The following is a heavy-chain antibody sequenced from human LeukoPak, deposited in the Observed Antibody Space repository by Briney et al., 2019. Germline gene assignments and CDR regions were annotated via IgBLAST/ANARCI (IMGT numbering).Heavy chain of an antibody. CDR3: ARVPSLGHCSGGSCYRFDH. CDR2: MNPDSTNT. J-gene: IGHJ4*02. D-gene: IGHD2-15*01. CDR1: GYTFASYD. V-gene: IGHV1-8*01. Sequence: ASVTVSCKASGYTFASYDINWVRQAPGQGLEWMGWMNPDSTNTGYAQKFQGRVTMTRDTSMSTAYMELSSLTSEDTAVYYCARVPSLGHCSGGSCYRFDHWGQGTLVAVSS.